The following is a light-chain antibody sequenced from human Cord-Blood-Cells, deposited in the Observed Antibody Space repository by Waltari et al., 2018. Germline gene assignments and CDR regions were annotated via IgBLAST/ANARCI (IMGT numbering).Light chain of an antibody. CDR1: SLDVGGYNL. V-gene: IGLV2-23*02. Sequence: QSALTQPASVSGSPGQSITISCTGTSLDVGGYNLVSWYQQHPGKAPKLMIYEVSKRPSGVSNRFSGSKSGNTASLTISGLQAEDEADYYCCSYAGSYVFGTGTKVTVL. CDR3: CSYAGSYV. J-gene: IGLJ1*01. CDR2: EVS.